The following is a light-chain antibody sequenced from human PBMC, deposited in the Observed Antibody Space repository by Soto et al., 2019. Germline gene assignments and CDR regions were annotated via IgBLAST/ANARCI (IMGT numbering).Light chain of an antibody. CDR1: QSVSSPY. V-gene: IGKV3-20*01. Sequence: EVVLTQSPVTLSLSPGERATLSCRASQSVSSPYLAWYQQKPGQPPRHLIYGASSRATDIPDRFIGSGSGTEFTLTIARLAPEDLAMYYCQQYGSSPFTFGPGTKVDI. CDR2: GAS. CDR3: QQYGSSPFT. J-gene: IGKJ3*01.